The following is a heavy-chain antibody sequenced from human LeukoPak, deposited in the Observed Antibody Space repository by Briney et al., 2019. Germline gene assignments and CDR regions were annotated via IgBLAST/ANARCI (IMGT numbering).Heavy chain of an antibody. CDR2: ISASGGST. Sequence: GGSLRLSCAASGFTFSSYAMSWVRQAPKKGLEWVSVISASGGSTNYADSVKGRFTISRDNAKNSLYLQMNTLRAEDTAVYYCARDLVWFGEPKGYYNYMDVWGKGTTVTVSS. J-gene: IGHJ6*03. CDR3: ARDLVWFGEPKGYYNYMDV. V-gene: IGHV3-23*01. D-gene: IGHD3-10*01. CDR1: GFTFSSYA.